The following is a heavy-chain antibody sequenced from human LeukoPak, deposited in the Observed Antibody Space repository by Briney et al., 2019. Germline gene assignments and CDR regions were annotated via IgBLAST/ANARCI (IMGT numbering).Heavy chain of an antibody. CDR2: IYTSGST. J-gene: IGHJ4*02. CDR3: ARDAEAAAGRGFDY. CDR1: GGSISSYY. Sequence: SETLSLTCTVSGGSISSYYWSWIRQPAGKGMEWIGRIYTSGSTNYNASLKSRVTMSVDTSKNQFSLNLGSVTAADTAVYYCARDAEAAAGRGFDYWGQGTLVTVAS. V-gene: IGHV4-4*07. D-gene: IGHD6-13*01.